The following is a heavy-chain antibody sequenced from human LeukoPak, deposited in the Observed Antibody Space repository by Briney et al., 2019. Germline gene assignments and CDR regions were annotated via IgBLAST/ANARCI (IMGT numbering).Heavy chain of an antibody. CDR2: IYSDNT. D-gene: IGHD4/OR15-4a*01. J-gene: IGHJ4*02. Sequence: GGSLRLSCTVSGFTVSSNSMSWVRQAPGKGLEWVSFIYSDNTHYSDSVKGRFTISRDNSKNTLYLQMNSRRAEHTPVYHCARRAGAYSHPYDYWGEGTLVTVSS. V-gene: IGHV3-53*01. CDR1: GFTVSSNS. CDR3: ARRAGAYSHPYDY.